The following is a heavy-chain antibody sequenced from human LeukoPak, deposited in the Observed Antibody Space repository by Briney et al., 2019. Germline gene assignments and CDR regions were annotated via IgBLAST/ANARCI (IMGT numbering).Heavy chain of an antibody. V-gene: IGHV1-8*01. D-gene: IGHD5-12*01. J-gene: IGHJ6*03. Sequence: ASVKVSCKASGYTFASYDINWVRQATGQGLEWMGWMNPNSGNTGYAQKFQGRVTMTRNTSISTAYMELSSLRSEDTAVYYCARGLATRGYYYYYMDVWGKGTTVIVSS. CDR3: ARGLATRGYYYYYMDV. CDR2: MNPNSGNT. CDR1: GYTFASYD.